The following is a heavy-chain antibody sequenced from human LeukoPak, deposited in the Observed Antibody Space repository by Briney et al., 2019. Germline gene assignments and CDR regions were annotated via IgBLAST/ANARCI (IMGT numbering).Heavy chain of an antibody. CDR2: ISSSSSYI. Sequence: GGSLRLSCAASGFTFSSYSMNWVRQAPGKGLEWVSSISSSSSYIYYADSVKGRFTISRDNAKNTLYLQMNSLRAEDTAVYYCARDPDRGWPLSWGQGTLVTVSS. D-gene: IGHD3-10*01. CDR3: ARDPDRGWPLS. J-gene: IGHJ5*02. CDR1: GFTFSSYS. V-gene: IGHV3-21*01.